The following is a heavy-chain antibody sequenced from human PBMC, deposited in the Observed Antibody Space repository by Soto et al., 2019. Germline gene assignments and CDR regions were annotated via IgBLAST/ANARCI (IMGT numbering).Heavy chain of an antibody. D-gene: IGHD6-19*01. CDR1: GFNFKSYD. Sequence: PGGSLRLSCAASGFNFKSYDMFWVRQAPGKGPEWVSFVSTSGGRTEYADFVRGRFTISGDNAENTLSLQMNSLAVDDTAVYYCVRKGYETGWYYDQWGQGTLVTVSS. CDR3: VRKGYETGWYYDQ. CDR2: VSTSGGRT. J-gene: IGHJ4*02. V-gene: IGHV3-23*01.